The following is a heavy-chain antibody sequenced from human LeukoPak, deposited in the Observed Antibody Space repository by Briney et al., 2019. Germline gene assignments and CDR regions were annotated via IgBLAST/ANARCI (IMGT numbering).Heavy chain of an antibody. V-gene: IGHV3-23*01. D-gene: IGHD5-12*01. Sequence: GGSLRLSCAASGFTFSSYSMSWVRQAPGKGLEWVSAISSDGSTSYSDSVKGRFTISRDNSKNTLYLQMNSLRAEDTAVYYCAKVPSVATTPPDYWGQGTLVTVSS. CDR2: ISSDGST. CDR1: GFTFSSYS. CDR3: AKVPSVATTPPDY. J-gene: IGHJ4*02.